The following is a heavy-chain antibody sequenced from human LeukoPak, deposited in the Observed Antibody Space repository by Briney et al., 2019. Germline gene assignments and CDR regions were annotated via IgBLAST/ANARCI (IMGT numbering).Heavy chain of an antibody. CDR2: IYWNDDR. J-gene: IGHJ5*02. CDR1: GFSLTTSGVG. V-gene: IGHV2-5*01. CDR3: AHIPNYVWGTYRFDWFDP. D-gene: IGHD3-16*02. Sequence: SGPTLVNPTQTLTLTCTFSGFSLTTSGVGVAWIRQPPGKALEWPALIYWNDDRRYRPSLKSRLTITKDTPKNQVVLTMTNMDPVDTATYYCAHIPNYVWGTYRFDWFDPWGQGTLVTVSS.